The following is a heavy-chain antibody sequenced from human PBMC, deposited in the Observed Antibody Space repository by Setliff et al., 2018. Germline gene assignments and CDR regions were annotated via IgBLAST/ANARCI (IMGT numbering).Heavy chain of an antibody. Sequence: SSETLSLTCTVSGGSISSSSYYWGWIRQPPGKGLEWIGSIYYSGSTYYNPSLKSRVTISVDTSKNQSSLKLSSVTAADTAVYYCARTLYDYDILTGPGYYFDYWGQGTLVTVSS. V-gene: IGHV4-39*07. CDR2: IYYSGST. D-gene: IGHD3-9*01. J-gene: IGHJ4*02. CDR3: ARTLYDYDILTGPGYYFDY. CDR1: GGSISSSSYY.